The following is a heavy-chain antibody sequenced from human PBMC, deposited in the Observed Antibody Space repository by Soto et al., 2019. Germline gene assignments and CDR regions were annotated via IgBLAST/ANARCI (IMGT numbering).Heavy chain of an antibody. Sequence: PSQTLSLTCAISGDSVSSNSAGWNWIRQTPSRGLEWLGRTYYRSKWYYTYAVSVKSRIIIDPDTSKNQFSLQLNSVTPEDTAVFSCERGQGDAFSAIFYVDVGGKGPTVT. D-gene: IGHD3-3*01. CDR3: ERGQGDAFSAIFYVDV. J-gene: IGHJ6*03. V-gene: IGHV6-1*01. CDR1: GDSVSSNSAG. CDR2: TYYRSKWYY.